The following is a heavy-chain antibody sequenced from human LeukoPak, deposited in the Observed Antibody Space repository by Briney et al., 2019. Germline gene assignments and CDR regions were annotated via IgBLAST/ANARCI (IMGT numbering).Heavy chain of an antibody. CDR1: GGSISSSSYY. D-gene: IGHD6-19*01. CDR2: IYYSGST. CDR3: ARSTGYSSGWYDY. V-gene: IGHV4-39*01. J-gene: IGHJ4*02. Sequence: SETLSLTCIVSGGSISSSSYYWGWIRQPPGKGLEWIGSIYYSGSTYYNPSLKSRVTISLDTSKNQFSLKLSSVTAADTAVYYCARSTGYSSGWYDYWGQGTLVTVSS.